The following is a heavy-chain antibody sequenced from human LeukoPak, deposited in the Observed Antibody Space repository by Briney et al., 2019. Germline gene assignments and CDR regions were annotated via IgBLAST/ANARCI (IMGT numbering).Heavy chain of an antibody. V-gene: IGHV3-9*03. Sequence: GRSLRLSCAASGFTFDDYAMQWVRQAPGKGLEWVSGISWNSGSIGYADSVKGRFTISRDNAKNSLYLQMNSLRAEDMALYYCAKDGDSGYDLYYFDYWGQGTLVTVSS. J-gene: IGHJ4*02. D-gene: IGHD5-12*01. CDR3: AKDGDSGYDLYYFDY. CDR2: ISWNSGSI. CDR1: GFTFDDYA.